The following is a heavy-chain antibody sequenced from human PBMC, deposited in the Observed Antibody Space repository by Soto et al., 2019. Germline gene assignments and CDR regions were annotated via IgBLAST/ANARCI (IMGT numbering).Heavy chain of an antibody. CDR2: ISASGGST. D-gene: IGHD3-3*01. CDR3: ARCTYSDFWSGYYIGATNDF. Sequence: GGSLRLSCAASGFTFSNYAMSWVRQAPGKGLEWVSGISASGGSTYHADSVKGRFTISRDNSKNTLYLQMSSLRVEDTALYYCARCTYSDFWSGYYIGATNDFWGQGTLVTVSS. J-gene: IGHJ4*02. V-gene: IGHV3-23*01. CDR1: GFTFSNYA.